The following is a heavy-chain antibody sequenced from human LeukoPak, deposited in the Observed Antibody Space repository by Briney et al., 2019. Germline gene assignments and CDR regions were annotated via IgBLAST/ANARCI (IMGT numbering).Heavy chain of an antibody. CDR3: ARDYCGGGCFPDY. CDR1: GYTFTGYY. D-gene: IGHD2-21*02. CDR2: INPNSGDT. J-gene: IGHJ4*02. V-gene: IGHV1-2*06. Sequence: ASVKVSCKASGYTFTGYYVHWVRQAPGQGLEWMGRINPNSGDTNYAQKFQGRVTMTRDTSISTAYMELSRLRSDDTAVYYCARDYCGGGCFPDYWGQGTLVTVSS.